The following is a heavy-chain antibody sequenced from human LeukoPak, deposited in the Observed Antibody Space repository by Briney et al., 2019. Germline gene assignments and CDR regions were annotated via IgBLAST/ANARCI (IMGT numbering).Heavy chain of an antibody. J-gene: IGHJ3*02. CDR3: ALGYCSSTSCVRAFDI. Sequence: PPETLSLTCAVHGGSSSGYYWSWSPQPPGKRLEWIGEINHSGSTNYNPPLKSRVTISVETSKNQFSLKLSYVTAADTDVYYCALGYCSSTSCVRAFDIWGQGTMVTVSS. D-gene: IGHD2-2*01. CDR2: INHSGST. V-gene: IGHV4-34*01. CDR1: GGSSSGYY.